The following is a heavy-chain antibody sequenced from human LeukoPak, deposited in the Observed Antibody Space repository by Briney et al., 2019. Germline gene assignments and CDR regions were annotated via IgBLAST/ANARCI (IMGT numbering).Heavy chain of an antibody. V-gene: IGHV4-59*01. CDR2: IYYSGST. J-gene: IGHJ5*02. CDR1: GVSISTYY. Sequence: SETLSLTCTVSGVSISTYYWSWIRQPPGKGLEWIGYIYYSGSTNYNPSLKSRVTISVDTSKNQFSLKLSSVTAADTAVYYCAREGDIAARPGWFDPWGQGTLVTVSS. CDR3: AREGDIAARPGWFDP. D-gene: IGHD6-6*01.